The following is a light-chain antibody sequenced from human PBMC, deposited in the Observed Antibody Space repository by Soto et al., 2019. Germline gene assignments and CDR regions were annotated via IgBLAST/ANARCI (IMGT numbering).Light chain of an antibody. V-gene: IGLV2-23*01. CDR2: EGS. CDR3: CSYAGSSTYV. CDR1: SSDVGGYNL. Sequence: SVLTQPASVSGSPGQSITISCTGTSSDVGGYNLVSWYQQHPGKAPKLMIYEGSKRPSGVSNRFSGSKSGNTASLTISGLQAEDEADYYCCSYAGSSTYVFGNGTKVTVL. J-gene: IGLJ1*01.